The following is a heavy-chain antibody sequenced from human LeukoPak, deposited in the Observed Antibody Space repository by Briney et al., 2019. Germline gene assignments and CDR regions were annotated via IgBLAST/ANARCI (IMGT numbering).Heavy chain of an antibody. CDR1: GGSISSYY. Sequence: SETLSLTCTVSGGSISSYYWSWIRQPPGKGLEWIGYIYYSGSTNYNPSLKSRVTISVDTSKNQFSLKLSSVTAADTAVYYCARVRGVSIYYYYYYYMDVWGKGTTVTVSS. CDR3: ARVRGVSIYYYYYYYMDV. CDR2: IYYSGST. D-gene: IGHD3-10*01. V-gene: IGHV4-59*01. J-gene: IGHJ6*03.